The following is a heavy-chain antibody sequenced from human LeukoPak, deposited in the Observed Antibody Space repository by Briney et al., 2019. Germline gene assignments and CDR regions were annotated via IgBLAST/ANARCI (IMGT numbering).Heavy chain of an antibody. J-gene: IGHJ5*02. D-gene: IGHD3-10*01. CDR1: GYTFTNYG. V-gene: IGHV1-18*01. CDR3: ARGGHRRYYYTSGSAFDP. Sequence: ASVKVSCKASGYTFTNYGISWVRQAPGQGLEWMGWISAYNGNAHYAQNLQGRVTMTTDTSTSTAYMELKSLRSDDTAVYYCARGGHRRYYYTSGSAFDPWGQGTLVTVSS. CDR2: ISAYNGNA.